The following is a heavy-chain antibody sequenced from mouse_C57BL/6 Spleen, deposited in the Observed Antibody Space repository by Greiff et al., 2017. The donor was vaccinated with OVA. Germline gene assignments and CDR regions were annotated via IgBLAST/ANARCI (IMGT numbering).Heavy chain of an antibody. J-gene: IGHJ2*01. D-gene: IGHD1-1*01. Sequence: EVQVVESGGGLVKPGGSLKLSCAASGFTFSSYAMSWVRQTPEKRLEWVATMSDGGSYTYYPDNVKGRFTISRANAKNNLYLQMSHLQSEDTAMYYCARYYYGSSYYYFDYWGQGTTLTVSS. V-gene: IGHV5-4*01. CDR3: ARYYYGSSYYYFDY. CDR1: GFTFSSYA. CDR2: MSDGGSYT.